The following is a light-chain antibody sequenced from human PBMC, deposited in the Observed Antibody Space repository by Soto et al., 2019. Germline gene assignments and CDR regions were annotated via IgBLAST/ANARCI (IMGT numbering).Light chain of an antibody. CDR2: GAS. CDR3: QQYGSSPRT. J-gene: IGKJ1*01. V-gene: IGKV3-20*01. Sequence: EIVLTQSPGTLSLSPGERATLSCRASQSVSSSYLAWYQQKPGQSPRLLIYGASRRATGIPYRFSGSGSGTDFTLTISRLEPEDFAVYYCQQYGSSPRTFGQGTKVEIK. CDR1: QSVSSSY.